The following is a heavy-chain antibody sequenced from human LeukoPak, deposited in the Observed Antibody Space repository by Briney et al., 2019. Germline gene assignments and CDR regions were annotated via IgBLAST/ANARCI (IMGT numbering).Heavy chain of an antibody. CDR1: GGSISSSSYY. CDR2: IYYSGST. CDR3: ARGVNSGYFDY. V-gene: IGHV4-39*07. D-gene: IGHD1-26*01. J-gene: IGHJ4*02. Sequence: SETVSLTCTVSGGSISSSSYYWGWIRQPPGKGLEWIGSIYYSGSTYYNPSLKSRVTISVDTSKNQFSLKLTSVTAADTAVYYCARGVNSGYFDYCGQGTLVTVSS.